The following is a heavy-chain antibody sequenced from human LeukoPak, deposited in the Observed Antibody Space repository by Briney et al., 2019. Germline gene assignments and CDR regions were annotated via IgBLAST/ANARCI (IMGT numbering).Heavy chain of an antibody. V-gene: IGHV3-7*01. J-gene: IGHJ3*01. D-gene: IGHD5-18*01. Sequence: PGGSLRLSCAASGFTFSSYTMSWVRQAPGKGLEWVANIKKDSTEKYYVDSVRGRFTISRDNAENSLHLQMNSLRAEDTAVYYCVRDGGRYSYASDWGQGTMVIVSS. CDR2: IKKDSTEK. CDR1: GFTFSSYT. CDR3: VRDGGRYSYASD.